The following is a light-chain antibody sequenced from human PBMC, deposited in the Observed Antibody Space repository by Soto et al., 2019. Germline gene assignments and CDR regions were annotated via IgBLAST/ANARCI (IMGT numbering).Light chain of an antibody. Sequence: DIQLTQSPSFLSASVGDRVTITCLASQAISSSLAWYQHNTGKAPKLLIYAAYNLQHGVPSSFSGSGSGTEFTRTISSLQPEDFATYYCQHLNDYRYTFGQGTKVEIK. J-gene: IGKJ2*01. CDR3: QHLNDYRYT. V-gene: IGKV1-9*01. CDR2: AAY. CDR1: QAISSS.